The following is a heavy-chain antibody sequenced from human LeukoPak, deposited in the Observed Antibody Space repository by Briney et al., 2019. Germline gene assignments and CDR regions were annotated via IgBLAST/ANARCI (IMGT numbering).Heavy chain of an antibody. CDR1: GFTLSDYY. V-gene: IGHV3-11*01. CDR2: SSSSGSTI. J-gene: IGHJ4*02. CDR3: ARRRDFIDY. D-gene: IGHD3/OR15-3a*01. Sequence: GGSLRLSCAASGFTLSDYYMSWIRQAPGKGLAWVSYSSSSGSTIYYADSVKGRFAISRDNAKNSLYLQMNSLRAEDTAVYYCARRRDFIDYWGQGTLVTVSS.